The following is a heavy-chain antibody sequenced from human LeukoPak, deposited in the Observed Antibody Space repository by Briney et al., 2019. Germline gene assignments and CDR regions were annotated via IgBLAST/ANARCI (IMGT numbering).Heavy chain of an antibody. CDR2: IYYSGGT. J-gene: IGHJ4*02. Sequence: PSETLSLTCPLSGRSINSGGCYWSWLRQHPGKGLEWVGYIYYSGGTYYNPSLKSRVTISVDTSKNQFSLKLSSVTAADTAVYYCARWGPVEGLRWAPFVFWGQGTGVSVS. V-gene: IGHV4-31*03. CDR3: ARWGPVEGLRWAPFVF. CDR1: GRSINSGGCY. D-gene: IGHD1-26*01.